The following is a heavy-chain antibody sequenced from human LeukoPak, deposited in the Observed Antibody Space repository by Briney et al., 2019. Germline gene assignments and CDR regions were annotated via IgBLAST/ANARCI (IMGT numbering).Heavy chain of an antibody. CDR3: ARSRLRFLEGTGCFYY. J-gene: IGHJ4*01. D-gene: IGHD3-3*01. Sequence: AETLFLTCAGYGGSFSVYYWSWIRQPPGKGLEWVRQINRSGSTIYNPSPKSPVTISVVTSKNQFALKLSSVTAAGTAVYYCARSRLRFLEGTGCFYYWGQGTLVTVSS. CDR2: INRSGST. CDR1: GGSFSVYY. V-gene: IGHV4-34*01.